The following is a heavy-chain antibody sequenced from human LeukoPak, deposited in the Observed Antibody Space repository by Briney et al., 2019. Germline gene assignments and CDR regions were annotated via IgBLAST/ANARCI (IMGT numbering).Heavy chain of an antibody. V-gene: IGHV3-74*01. D-gene: IGHD5-18*01. CDR1: GLTFSSHW. CDR2: ITNDGSST. Sequence: GGSLRLSCAASGLTFSSHWMHWVRQAPGKGLVWVSRITNDGSSTTYADSVKGRFTISRDNAKNMLYLQVNSLRAEDTAVYYCAGRPTGYSSGYIHWGQGTLVTVSS. CDR3: AGRPTGYSSGYIH. J-gene: IGHJ4*02.